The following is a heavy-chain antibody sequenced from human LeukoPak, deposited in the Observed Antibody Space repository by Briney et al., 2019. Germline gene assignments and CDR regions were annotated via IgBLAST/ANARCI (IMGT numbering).Heavy chain of an antibody. CDR2: INPRGGST. J-gene: IGHJ4*02. CDR3: ARDFNYYGSGSPDY. V-gene: IGHV1-46*01. CDR1: GYTFTSYY. Sequence: SVKVSCKASGYTFTSYYMHGVRQAPGQGVEWRGIINPRGGSTSYAQKFQGRVTMTRETSTSTVYMELSSLRSEDTAVYYCARDFNYYGSGSPDYWGQGTLVTVSS. D-gene: IGHD3-10*01.